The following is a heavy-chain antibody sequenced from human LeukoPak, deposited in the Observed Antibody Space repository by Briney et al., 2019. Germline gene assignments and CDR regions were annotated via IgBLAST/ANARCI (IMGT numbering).Heavy chain of an antibody. D-gene: IGHD2-8*01. Sequence: GGSLRLSCAASGFTFSSYWMHWVRQAPGKGLVWVSRINSDGSSTSYADSVKGRFTISRNNSKNTLYLQMNSLRAEDTAVYYCARDKLLMVYAIPYYYYGMDVWGQGTTVTVSS. V-gene: IGHV3-74*01. CDR3: ARDKLLMVYAIPYYYYGMDV. CDR1: GFTFSSYW. J-gene: IGHJ6*02. CDR2: INSDGSST.